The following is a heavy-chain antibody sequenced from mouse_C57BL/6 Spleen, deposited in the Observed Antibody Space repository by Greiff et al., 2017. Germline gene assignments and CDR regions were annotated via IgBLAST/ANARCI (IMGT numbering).Heavy chain of an antibody. Sequence: VKLVESGPELVKPGASVKISCKASGYAFSSSWMNWVKQRPGKGLEWIGRIYPGDGDTNYNGKFKGKATLTADKSSSTAYMQLSSLTSEDSAVYFCARSGIITTVVADYAMDYWGQGTSVTVSS. D-gene: IGHD1-1*01. V-gene: IGHV1-82*01. CDR2: IYPGDGDT. CDR1: GYAFSSSW. J-gene: IGHJ4*01. CDR3: ARSGIITTVVADYAMDY.